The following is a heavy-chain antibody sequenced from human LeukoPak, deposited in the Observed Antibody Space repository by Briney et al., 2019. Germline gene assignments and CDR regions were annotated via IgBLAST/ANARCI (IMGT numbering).Heavy chain of an antibody. J-gene: IGHJ5*02. D-gene: IGHD6-13*01. CDR2: IYYSGST. CDR1: GGSISSYY. CDR3: ARDLQGSSWSFDP. V-gene: IGHV4-59*01. Sequence: PSETLSLTCTVSGGSISSYYWSWIRQPPGKGLEWIGYIYYSGSTNYNPSLKSRVTISVDTSKNQFSLRLKSVTAADTAVYYCARDLQGSSWSFDPWGQGTLVTVSS.